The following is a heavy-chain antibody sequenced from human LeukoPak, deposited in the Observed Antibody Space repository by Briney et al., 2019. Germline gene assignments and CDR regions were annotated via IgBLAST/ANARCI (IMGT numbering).Heavy chain of an antibody. J-gene: IGHJ5*02. CDR1: GYTFTSYC. D-gene: IGHD4-23*01. V-gene: IGHV1-46*01. CDR3: ARDNSVEDTAWWFDP. CDR2: INPSGGST. Sequence: GASVKVSCKASGYTFTSYCMHWVRQAPGQGLEWMGIINPSGGSTSYAQKFQGRVTMTRDMSTSTDYTELSSLRSEDTAVYYCARDNSVEDTAWWFDPWGQGTLVTVSS.